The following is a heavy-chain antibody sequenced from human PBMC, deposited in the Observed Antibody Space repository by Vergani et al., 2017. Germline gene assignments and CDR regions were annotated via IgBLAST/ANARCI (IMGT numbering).Heavy chain of an antibody. CDR2: ISSSGSTI. V-gene: IGHV3-48*03. CDR1: GFTFSSYE. D-gene: IGHD5-18*01. CDR3: ATRGGYSYGFFDY. Sequence: EVQLVESGGGLVKPGGSLRLSCAASGFTFSSYEMNWVRQAPGKGLEWVSYISSSGSTIYYADSVKGRFTISRDNAKNSLYLQMNSLRAEDTAVYYCATRGGYSYGFFDYWGQGTLVTVSS. J-gene: IGHJ4*02.